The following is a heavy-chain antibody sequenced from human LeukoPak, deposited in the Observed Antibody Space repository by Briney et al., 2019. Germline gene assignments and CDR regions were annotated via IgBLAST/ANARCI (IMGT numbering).Heavy chain of an antibody. J-gene: IGHJ4*02. V-gene: IGHV4-38-2*02. CDR3: ARDHSNWNYAPDF. CDR2: IYHSGST. CDR1: GYSISSGYY. D-gene: IGHD1-7*01. Sequence: SETLSLTCTVSGYSISSGYYWAWIRQPPGKGLEWIGYIYHSGSTNYNPSLKSRVTISVDTSKNQFSLKLSSVTAADTAVYYCARDHSNWNYAPDFWGQGTLVIVSS.